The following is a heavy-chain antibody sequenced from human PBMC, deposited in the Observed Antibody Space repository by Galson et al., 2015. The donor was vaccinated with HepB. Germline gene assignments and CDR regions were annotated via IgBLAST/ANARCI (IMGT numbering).Heavy chain of an antibody. Sequence: SLRLSCAASGFTFSSYGMHWVRQAPGKGLEWVAVIWYDGSNKYYADSVKGRFTISRDNSKNTLYLQMNSLRAEDTAVYYCARDLDDYGDEGDYWGQGTLVTVSS. V-gene: IGHV3-33*01. CDR1: GFTFSSYG. CDR2: IWYDGSNK. J-gene: IGHJ4*02. D-gene: IGHD4-17*01. CDR3: ARDLDDYGDEGDY.